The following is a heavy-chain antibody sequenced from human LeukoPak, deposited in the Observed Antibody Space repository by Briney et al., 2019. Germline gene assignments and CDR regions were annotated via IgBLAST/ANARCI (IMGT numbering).Heavy chain of an antibody. J-gene: IGHJ6*02. Sequence: TGGSLRLSCAASGFTVSSNYMSWVRQAPGKGLEWVSVIYSGGSTYYADSVKGRFTISRDNSKNTLYLQMNSLRAEDTAVYYCARDRFRATVTQYYYYGMDVWGQGTTVTVS. D-gene: IGHD4-17*01. CDR3: ARDRFRATVTQYYYYGMDV. V-gene: IGHV3-66*01. CDR2: IYSGGST. CDR1: GFTVSSNY.